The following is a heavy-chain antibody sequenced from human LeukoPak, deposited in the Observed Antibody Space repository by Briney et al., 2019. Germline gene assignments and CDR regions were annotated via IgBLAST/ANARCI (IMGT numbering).Heavy chain of an antibody. D-gene: IGHD2-15*01. CDR2: ISGSGGST. Sequence: GGSLRLSCAASGFTFSSYAMGWVRQAPGQGLEWVSAISGSGGSTYYADSVKGRFTISRDNSKSTLYQQMNSLRAEDTAVYYCARGGVAPYWGQGTLVTVSS. V-gene: IGHV3-23*01. CDR1: GFTFSSYA. CDR3: ARGGVAPY. J-gene: IGHJ4*02.